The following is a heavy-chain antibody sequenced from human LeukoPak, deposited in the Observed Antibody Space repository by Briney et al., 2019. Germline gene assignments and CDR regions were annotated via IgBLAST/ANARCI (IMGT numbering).Heavy chain of an antibody. CDR2: VYYSGRT. J-gene: IGHJ4*02. CDR1: GGPISSRSYY. CDR3: ARQPDDYGDYVHFDY. Sequence: PSETLSLTCTVSGGPISSRSYYWGWIRQSPGKGLEWIGSVYYSGRTYYNPSVKSRVTISVDTSKNQFSLKLSSVTAADTAVYYCARQPDDYGDYVHFDYWGQGTLVTVSS. V-gene: IGHV4-39*01. D-gene: IGHD4-17*01.